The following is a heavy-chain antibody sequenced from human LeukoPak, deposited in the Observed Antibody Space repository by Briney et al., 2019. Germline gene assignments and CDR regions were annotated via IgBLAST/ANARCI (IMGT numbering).Heavy chain of an antibody. CDR1: GFTFSSYA. Sequence: GGSLRLSCAASGFTFSSYAMHWVRQAPGKGLEWVALIRSDGSNKYYADSVKGRFTISRDNSKNTLYLQMNSLRAEDTAVYYCASHSSGWYEEYFQHWGQGTLVTVSS. V-gene: IGHV3-30*02. J-gene: IGHJ1*01. CDR2: IRSDGSNK. D-gene: IGHD6-19*01. CDR3: ASHSSGWYEEYFQH.